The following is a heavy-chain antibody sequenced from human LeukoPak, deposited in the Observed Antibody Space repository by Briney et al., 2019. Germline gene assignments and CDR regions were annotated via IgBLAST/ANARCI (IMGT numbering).Heavy chain of an antibody. CDR2: IGGTGVRT. CDR1: GFTFSSYA. D-gene: IGHD6-13*01. CDR3: AKDNGSWYHEYFQH. J-gene: IGHJ1*01. V-gene: IGHV3-23*01. Sequence: GGSLRLSCASSGFTFSSYAMSWVRQAPGKGLEWVSTIGGTGVRTYYADSVKGRFTISRDNSKNTLYLQMNSLRAEDMALYYCAKDNGSWYHEYFQHWGQGTLVTVSS.